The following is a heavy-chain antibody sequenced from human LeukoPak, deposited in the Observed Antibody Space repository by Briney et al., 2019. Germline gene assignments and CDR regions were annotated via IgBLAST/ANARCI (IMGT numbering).Heavy chain of an antibody. CDR1: GYSFTNYW. V-gene: IGHV5-51*01. Sequence: GESLKISCKGSGYSFTNYWIGWVRQMPGKGLEWMGIVYPGDSDTRYSPSFQGQVTISADKSISTAYLQWSSLKASDTAMYYCARHSRGSSGYEPLDYWGQGTLVTVSS. J-gene: IGHJ4*02. CDR2: VYPGDSDT. D-gene: IGHD3-22*01. CDR3: ARHSRGSSGYEPLDY.